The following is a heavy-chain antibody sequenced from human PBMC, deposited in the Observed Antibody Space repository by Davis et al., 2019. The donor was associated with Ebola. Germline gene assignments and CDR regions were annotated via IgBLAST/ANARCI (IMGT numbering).Heavy chain of an antibody. CDR3: AKWAGNLRGRWELLWWVDY. V-gene: IGHV4-34*01. CDR2: INHSGST. J-gene: IGHJ4*02. D-gene: IGHD1-26*01. CDR1: GGSFSGYY. Sequence: SETLSLTCAVYGGSFSGYYWSWIRQPPGKGLEWIGEINHSGSTNYNPSLKSRVTISVDTSKNQFSLKLSSVTAADTAVYYCAKWAGNLRGRWELLWWVDYWGQGTLVTVSS.